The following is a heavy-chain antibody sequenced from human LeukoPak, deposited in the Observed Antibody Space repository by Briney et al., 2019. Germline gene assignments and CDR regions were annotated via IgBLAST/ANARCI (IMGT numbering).Heavy chain of an antibody. CDR3: TRDSYGGATGY. J-gene: IGHJ4*02. Sequence: GSLRLSCAASGFTFSTYGMNWVRQAPGKGLEWVSGITGSGGMTNHADSVKGRFTISRDNFKNTLYLQMNSLRVEDTAIYYCTRDSYGGATGYWGQGTLVTVSS. D-gene: IGHD1-26*01. CDR2: ITGSGGMT. V-gene: IGHV3-23*01. CDR1: GFTFSTYG.